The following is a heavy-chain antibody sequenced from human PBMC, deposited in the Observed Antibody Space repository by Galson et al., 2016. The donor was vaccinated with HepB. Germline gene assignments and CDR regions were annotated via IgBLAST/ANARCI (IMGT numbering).Heavy chain of an antibody. D-gene: IGHD6-19*01. CDR1: GFTFSSYG. J-gene: IGHJ4*02. CDR3: AKDLFAVMD. Sequence: SLRLSCAASGFTFSSYGMSWVRLAPGKGLEWVSGIRGSGADTYYADSVKGRFTISRDNSKNMVYLQMNSLRVDGTAVYYCAKDLFAVMDWGQGTLVTVSS. CDR2: IRGSGADT. V-gene: IGHV3-23*01.